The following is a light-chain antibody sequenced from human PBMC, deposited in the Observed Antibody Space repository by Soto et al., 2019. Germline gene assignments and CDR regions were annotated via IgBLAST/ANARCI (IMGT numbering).Light chain of an antibody. J-gene: IGKJ4*01. CDR3: QQLNSYPT. CDR1: QSISSL. V-gene: IGKV1-5*03. CDR2: KAS. Sequence: DIQMTQSPSTLSASVGDRVTITCRASQSISSLLAWYHQKPGKAPKLLIYKASTLKSGVPSRFSGSGSGTDFTLTISSLQPEDFATFYCQQLNSYPTFGGGTKVDI.